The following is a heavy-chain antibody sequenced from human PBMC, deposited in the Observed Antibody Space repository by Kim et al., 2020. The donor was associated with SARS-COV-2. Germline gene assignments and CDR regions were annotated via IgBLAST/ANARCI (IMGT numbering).Heavy chain of an antibody. CDR2: ISPSGDT. CDR1: GSSISPYY. Sequence: SETLSLTCTVSGSSISPYYWSWIRQSPGKGLEWIGNISPSGDTNYNPSLRSRVSISVDTSKNQFSLNVTSVTAADTAMYYCARLGACWGGKCSGIFFDPWARGTLHTVLS. CDR3: ARLGACWGGKCSGIFFDP. J-gene: IGHJ5*02. D-gene: IGHD1-26*01. V-gene: IGHV4-4*09.